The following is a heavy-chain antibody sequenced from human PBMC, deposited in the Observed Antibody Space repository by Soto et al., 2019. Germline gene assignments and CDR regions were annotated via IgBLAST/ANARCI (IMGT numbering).Heavy chain of an antibody. CDR2: INAGNGNT. Sequence: ASVKVSCKASGYTFTSYAMHWVRQAPGQRLEWMGWINAGNGNTKYSQKFQGRVTITRDTSASTAYMELSSLRSEDTAVYYCARDLRVVGAVVVPAAVWGKGTTVTVSS. CDR1: GYTFTSYA. CDR3: ARDLRVVGAVVVPAAV. V-gene: IGHV1-3*01. D-gene: IGHD2-2*01. J-gene: IGHJ6*04.